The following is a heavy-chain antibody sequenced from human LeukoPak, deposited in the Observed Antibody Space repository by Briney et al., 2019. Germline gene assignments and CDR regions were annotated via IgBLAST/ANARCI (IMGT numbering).Heavy chain of an antibody. J-gene: IGHJ6*02. CDR1: GFTFSNYA. V-gene: IGHV3-23*01. CDR3: AKVPYSDYGSGRLPFMDV. D-gene: IGHD3-10*01. CDR2: ISNTGSDT. Sequence: GGSLRLSCAASGFTFSNYAMSWVRQAPGKGLEWVSTISNTGSDTYYADSVKGRFTISRGNSENTLYLQMNNLRAEDTAIHYCAKVPYSDYGSGRLPFMDVWGQGTTVAVSS.